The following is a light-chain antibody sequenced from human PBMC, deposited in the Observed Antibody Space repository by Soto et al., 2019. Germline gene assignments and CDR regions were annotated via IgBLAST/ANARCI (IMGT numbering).Light chain of an antibody. Sequence: IVLTQSPGTLSLSPGDRATLSCRASQSVSSNYLAWYQQRAGQAPRLLIYDASSRATGITDRFSGSGSGTDFTLTITRLEPEDFAVYYCQQRSNWPSITFGQGTRLEIK. CDR2: DAS. V-gene: IGKV3D-20*02. CDR1: QSVSSNY. CDR3: QQRSNWPSIT. J-gene: IGKJ5*01.